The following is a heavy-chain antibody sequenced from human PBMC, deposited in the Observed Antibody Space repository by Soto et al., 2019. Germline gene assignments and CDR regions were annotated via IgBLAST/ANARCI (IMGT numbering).Heavy chain of an antibody. J-gene: IGHJ4*02. V-gene: IGHV3-30*18. Sequence: GGSLRLSCAASGFTFSSYGMHWVRQAPGKGLEWVAVISYDGSNKYYADSVKGRFTISRDNSKNTLYLQMNSLRAEDTAVYYCAKGRWLSYYFDYWGQGTLVTVSS. CDR1: GFTFSSYG. CDR2: ISYDGSNK. CDR3: AKGRWLSYYFDY. D-gene: IGHD3-22*01.